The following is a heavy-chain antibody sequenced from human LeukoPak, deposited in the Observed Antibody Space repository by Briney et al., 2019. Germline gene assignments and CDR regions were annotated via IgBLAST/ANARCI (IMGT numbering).Heavy chain of an antibody. J-gene: IGHJ6*02. Sequence: SETLSLTCTVSGDSISSYYWSWIRQPPGKGLERIGYIYYSGSTNYNAPRKSRVTISVDTSKNQFSLKLSSVTAADTAVYYCARDSDILTGSNYYGMDVWGQGTTVTVSS. V-gene: IGHV4-59*01. CDR3: ARDSDILTGSNYYGMDV. D-gene: IGHD3-9*01. CDR1: GDSISSYY. CDR2: IYYSGST.